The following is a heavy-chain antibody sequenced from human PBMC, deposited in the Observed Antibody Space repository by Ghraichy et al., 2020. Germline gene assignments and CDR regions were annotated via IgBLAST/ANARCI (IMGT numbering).Heavy chain of an antibody. J-gene: IGHJ6*02. Sequence: GGSLRLSCAASGFTFDDYAMHWVRQAPGKGLEWVSGISWNSGSIGYADSVKGRFTISRDNAKNSLYLQMNSLRAEDTALYYCAKDIYSSSSFYYYYGMDVWGQGTTVTVSS. V-gene: IGHV3-9*01. D-gene: IGHD6-6*01. CDR3: AKDIYSSSSFYYYYGMDV. CDR2: ISWNSGSI. CDR1: GFTFDDYA.